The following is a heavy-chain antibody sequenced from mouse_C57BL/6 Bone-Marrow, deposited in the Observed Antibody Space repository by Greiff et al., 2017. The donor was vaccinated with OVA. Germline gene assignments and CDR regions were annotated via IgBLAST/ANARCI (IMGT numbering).Heavy chain of an antibody. CDR1: GYTFTSYW. CDR2: IDPSDSYT. J-gene: IGHJ4*01. CDR3: ASSGDPYAMDY. D-gene: IGHD3-2*02. V-gene: IGHV1-69*01. Sequence: VQLVESGAELVMPGASVKLSCKASGYTFTSYWMHWVKQRPGQGLEWIGEIDPSDSYTNYNQKFKGKSTLTVDKSSSTAYMQLSSLTSEDSAVYYCASSGDPYAMDYWGQGTSVTVSS.